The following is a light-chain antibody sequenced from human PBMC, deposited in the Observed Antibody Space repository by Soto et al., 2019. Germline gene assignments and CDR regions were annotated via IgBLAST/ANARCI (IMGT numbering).Light chain of an antibody. V-gene: IGKV3-20*01. CDR2: GAS. J-gene: IGKJ3*01. Sequence: IVLTQSPGTLSLSPGERATLSCRASQSVSSSYLAWYQQKPGQAPGLLIYGASSRATGIPDRFSGSGSGTDFTLTISRLEPEDFAVYYCQHYGSSLFTFGPGTKVDIK. CDR1: QSVSSSY. CDR3: QHYGSSLFT.